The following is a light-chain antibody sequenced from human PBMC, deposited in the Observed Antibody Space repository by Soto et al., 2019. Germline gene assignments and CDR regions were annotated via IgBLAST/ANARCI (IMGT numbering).Light chain of an antibody. CDR1: QSISRC. V-gene: IGKV1-5*01. J-gene: IGKJ1*01. CDR3: QQYNSYSPTWT. Sequence: DIQMTQSPSTLSASVGDRVTITCRASQSISRCLAWYQQKQGKAPKLLIYDASSLESGVPSRFSGSGSGTEFTLTISSLQPDDFATYYCQQYNSYSPTWTFGQGTKVDIK. CDR2: DAS.